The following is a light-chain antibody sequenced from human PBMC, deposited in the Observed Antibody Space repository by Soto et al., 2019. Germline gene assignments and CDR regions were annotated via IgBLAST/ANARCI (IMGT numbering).Light chain of an antibody. CDR3: QHFGGSSYT. J-gene: IGKJ2*01. CDR1: QSVNSNY. Sequence: DIVLTQSPGTLSLSPGETATLSCRASQSVNSNYLAWYQQKPGQAPRLLIYGASARATGIPDRFSGSGSGTHFTLAISRLEPEDFAVYYCQHFGGSSYTFGQGTKLEIK. V-gene: IGKV3-20*01. CDR2: GAS.